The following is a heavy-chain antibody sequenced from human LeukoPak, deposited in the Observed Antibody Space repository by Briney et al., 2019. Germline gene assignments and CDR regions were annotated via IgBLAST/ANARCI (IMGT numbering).Heavy chain of an antibody. Sequence: GGSLRLSCAASGFTFSSYAMHWVRPAPGKGLEWVAAISNDGNISYYADSVKGRFTISRDNSKDTLYLQMNSLRDEDTAEYYCARDRTVLAVSATYYWGQGTLVTVSS. V-gene: IGHV3-30*14. CDR3: ARDRTVLAVSATYY. J-gene: IGHJ4*02. D-gene: IGHD2-8*02. CDR1: GFTFSSYA. CDR2: ISNDGNIS.